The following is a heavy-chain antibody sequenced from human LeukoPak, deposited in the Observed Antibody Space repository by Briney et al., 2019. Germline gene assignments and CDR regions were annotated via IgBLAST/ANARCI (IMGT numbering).Heavy chain of an antibody. CDR1: GYTFTNYG. D-gene: IGHD1-26*01. J-gene: IGHJ6*03. CDR3: ARGGSGSYSFWRKLARDYYYYYMDV. Sequence: SVKVSCKASGYTFTNYGISWVRQAPGQGLEWMGGIIPIFGTANYAQKFQGRVTITADKSTSTAYMELSSLRSEDTAVYYCARGGSGSYSFWRKLARDYYYYYMDVWGKGTTVTVSS. V-gene: IGHV1-69*06. CDR2: IIPIFGTA.